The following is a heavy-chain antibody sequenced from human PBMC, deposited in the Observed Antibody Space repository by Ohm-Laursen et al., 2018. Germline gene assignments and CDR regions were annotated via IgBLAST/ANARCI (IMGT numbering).Heavy chain of an antibody. CDR3: ELGYCSSTSCYMSDY. CDR2: IIPILGIA. V-gene: IGHV1-69*04. CDR1: GGTFSSYA. J-gene: IGHJ4*02. D-gene: IGHD2-2*02. Sequence: SVKVSCKASGGTFSSYAISWVRQAPGQGLEWMGRIIPILGIANYAQKFQGRVTITADKSTSTAYMELSSLRSEDTAVYYCELGYCSSTSCYMSDYWGQGTLVTVSS.